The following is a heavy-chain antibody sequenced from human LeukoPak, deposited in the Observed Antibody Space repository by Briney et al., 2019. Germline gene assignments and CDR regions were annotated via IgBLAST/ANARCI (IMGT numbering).Heavy chain of an antibody. D-gene: IGHD5-18*01. V-gene: IGHV3-48*03. CDR2: ITGSGSAI. Sequence: HSGGSLRLPCAASGFTFNTHEMNWVRQAPGKGLEWVSYITGSGSAIYYADSVKGRFTISRDNAKNSLYLQMNSLRAEDTAVYYCARVSSTRYNFDYWGQGALVTVSS. J-gene: IGHJ4*02. CDR1: GFTFNTHE. CDR3: ARVSSTRYNFDY.